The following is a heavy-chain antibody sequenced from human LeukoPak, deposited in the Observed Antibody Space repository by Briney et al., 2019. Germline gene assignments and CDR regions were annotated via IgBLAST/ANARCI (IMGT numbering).Heavy chain of an antibody. D-gene: IGHD1-26*01. J-gene: IGHJ3*02. CDR3: AKDLLLGGSRAFDI. Sequence: GGSLRLSCAASGFTFSSYGMHWVRQAPGKGLEWVAFIRYDGSDKYYADSVKGRFTISRDNSKNTLYLQMNSLRAEDTAVYYCAKDLLLGGSRAFDIWGQGTMVTLSS. CDR1: GFTFSSYG. V-gene: IGHV3-30*02. CDR2: IRYDGSDK.